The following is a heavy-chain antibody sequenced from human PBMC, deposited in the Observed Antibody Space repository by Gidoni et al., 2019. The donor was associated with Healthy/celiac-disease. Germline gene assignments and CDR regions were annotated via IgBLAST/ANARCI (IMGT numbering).Heavy chain of an antibody. Sequence: EVQLVESGGGLVQPGLSLRLSCPASGFTFCDYAMRWVRQAPGKGLEWVGLIRSKDDGGKKEYAASVKGRFTISRDDSKSIAYLQMKRLKTEDTAVDYCTRVFYSSGWYGDAFDIWGQGTMVTDAS. V-gene: IGHV3-49*04. J-gene: IGHJ3*02. CDR3: TRVFYSSGWYGDAFDI. CDR2: IRSKDDGGKK. D-gene: IGHD6-19*01. CDR1: GFTFCDYA.